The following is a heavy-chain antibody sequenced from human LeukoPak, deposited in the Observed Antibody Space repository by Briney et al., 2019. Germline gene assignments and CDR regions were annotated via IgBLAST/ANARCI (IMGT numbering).Heavy chain of an antibody. Sequence: KPGGSLRLSCAASGFSVSDYFFTWVRQAPGQGLEWLAYISRSGVGIAYADSVKGRFTISGDNANDLVYLQMNSLRPEDTGVYYCARDSVPGSTGYFYSMDIWGKGATVTVSS. J-gene: IGHJ6*03. CDR3: ARDSVPGSTGYFYSMDI. CDR1: GFSVSDYF. V-gene: IGHV3-11*04. D-gene: IGHD4-17*01. CDR2: ISRSGVGI.